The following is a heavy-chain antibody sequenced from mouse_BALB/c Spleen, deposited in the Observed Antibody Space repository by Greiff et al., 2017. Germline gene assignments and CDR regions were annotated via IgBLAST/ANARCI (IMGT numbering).Heavy chain of an antibody. CDR2: INPSNGGT. CDR1: GYTFTSYY. Sequence: VQLQESGPELVKPGASVKLSCKASGYTFTSYYMYWVKQRPGQGLEWIGEINPSNGGTNFNEKFKSKATLTVDKSSSTEYMQLSSLTSEDSAVYYCTRWYYWGQGTTLTVSS. J-gene: IGHJ2*01. CDR3: TRWYY. V-gene: IGHV1S81*02.